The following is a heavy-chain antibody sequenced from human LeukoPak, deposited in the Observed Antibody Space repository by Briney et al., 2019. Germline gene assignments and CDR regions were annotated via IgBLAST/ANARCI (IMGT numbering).Heavy chain of an antibody. CDR1: GFTFSSYA. Sequence: GGSLRLSCAASGFTFSSYAMDWVRQAPGKGLEWVSAISGSGGSTYYADSVKGRFTISRDNPKTTLFLQMNSLRAEDTAVYYCAKDLHDYGNYVGWFDSWGQGTLVTVSS. D-gene: IGHD4-11*01. CDR2: ISGSGGST. CDR3: AKDLHDYGNYVGWFDS. J-gene: IGHJ5*01. V-gene: IGHV3-23*01.